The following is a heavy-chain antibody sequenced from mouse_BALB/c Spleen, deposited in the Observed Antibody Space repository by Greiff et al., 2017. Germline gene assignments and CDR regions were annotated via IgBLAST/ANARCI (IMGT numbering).Heavy chain of an antibody. CDR2: INPSTGYT. D-gene: IGHD1-1*01. CDR3: ARDYYSSSSWFAY. Sequence: QVQLQQSGAELAKPGASVKMSCKASGYTFTSYWMHWVKQRPGQGLEWIGYINPSTGYTEYNQKFKDKATLTADKSSSTAYMQLSSLTSEDSAVYYCARDYYSSSSWFAYWGQGTLVTVSA. J-gene: IGHJ3*01. CDR1: GYTFTSYW. V-gene: IGHV1-7*01.